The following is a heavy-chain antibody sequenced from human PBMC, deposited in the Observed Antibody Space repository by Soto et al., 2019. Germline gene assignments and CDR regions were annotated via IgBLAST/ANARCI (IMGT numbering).Heavy chain of an antibody. CDR1: GFTFSDYY. D-gene: IGHD2-2*01. Sequence: GGSLRLACAASGFTFSDYYMSWIRQAPGKGLEWVSYISSSSSYTNYADSVKGRFTISRDNAKNSLYLQMNSLRAEDTAVYYCARVEDIVVVPAAPDIWGQGAMVTVSS. CDR2: ISSSSSYT. V-gene: IGHV3-11*06. J-gene: IGHJ3*02. CDR3: ARVEDIVVVPAAPDI.